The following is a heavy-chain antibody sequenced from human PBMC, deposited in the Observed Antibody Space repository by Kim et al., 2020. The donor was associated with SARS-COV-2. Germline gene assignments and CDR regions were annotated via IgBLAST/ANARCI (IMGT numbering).Heavy chain of an antibody. V-gene: IGHV4-39*01. Sequence: SETLSLTCTVSGGSISSSSYYWGWIRQPPGKGLEWIGSIYYSGSTYYNPSLKSRVTISVDTSKNQFSLKLSSVTAADTAVYYCARVRYYDFWSGYYSQYYFDYWGQGTLVTVSS. J-gene: IGHJ4*02. CDR3: ARVRYYDFWSGYYSQYYFDY. D-gene: IGHD3-3*01. CDR1: GGSISSSSYY. CDR2: IYYSGST.